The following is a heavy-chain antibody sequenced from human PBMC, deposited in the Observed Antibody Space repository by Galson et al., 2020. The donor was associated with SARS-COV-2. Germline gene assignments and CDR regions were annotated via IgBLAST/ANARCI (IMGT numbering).Heavy chain of an antibody. CDR1: GYTFTSYY. CDR3: ARDFYYDSSGYYPGRDY. V-gene: IGHV1-46*01. D-gene: IGHD3-22*01. J-gene: IGHJ4*02. CDR2: INPSGGST. Sequence: ASVKVSCKASGYTFTSYYMHWVRQAPGQGLEWMGIINPSGGSTSYAQKFQGRVTMTRDTSTSTVYMELSSLRSEDTAVYYCARDFYYDSSGYYPGRDYWGQGTLVTVSS.